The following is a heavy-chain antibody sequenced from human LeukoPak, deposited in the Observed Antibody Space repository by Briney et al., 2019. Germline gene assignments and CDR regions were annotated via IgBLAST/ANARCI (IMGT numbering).Heavy chain of an antibody. CDR2: INPNSGGT. CDR1: GYTFTGYY. CDR3: ARAMQYSNSWYFDY. Sequence: ASVKVSCKASGYTFTGYYMHWVRQAPGQGLEWMGWINPNSGGTNYAQKFQGRVTMTRDTSISTAYMELSRLRSDDTAVYYCARAMQYSNSWYFDYWGQGTLVTVSS. D-gene: IGHD6-13*01. J-gene: IGHJ4*02. V-gene: IGHV1-2*02.